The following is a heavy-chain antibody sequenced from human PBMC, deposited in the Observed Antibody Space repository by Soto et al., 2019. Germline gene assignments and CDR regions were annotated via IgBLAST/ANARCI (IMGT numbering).Heavy chain of an antibody. Sequence: GNPGGSLRLSCAASGFTFSSYSMNWVRQAPGKGLEWVSSISSSSSYIYYADSVKGRFTISRDNAKNSLYLQMNSLRAEDTAVYYCASYCVSPSTSCYDYWGQGTLVTVSS. CDR2: ISSSSSYI. CDR1: GFTFSSYS. CDR3: ASYCVSPSTSCYDY. D-gene: IGHD2-2*01. J-gene: IGHJ4*02. V-gene: IGHV3-21*01.